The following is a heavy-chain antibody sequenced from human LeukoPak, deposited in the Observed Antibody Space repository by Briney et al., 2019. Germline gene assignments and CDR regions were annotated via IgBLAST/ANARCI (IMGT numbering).Heavy chain of an antibody. CDR2: ISYDGPNK. CDR1: AFTFSTYS. D-gene: IGHD3-10*01. Sequence: GGSLRLSCAASAFTFSTYSMHWVRQAPGKGLEWVAAISYDGPNKNYADSVKGRFTISRDNSKNTLYLQMNSLRAEDTAVYYCAWRITMVRGVIADFDYWGQGTLVTVSS. V-gene: IGHV3-30*14. J-gene: IGHJ4*02. CDR3: AWRITMVRGVIADFDY.